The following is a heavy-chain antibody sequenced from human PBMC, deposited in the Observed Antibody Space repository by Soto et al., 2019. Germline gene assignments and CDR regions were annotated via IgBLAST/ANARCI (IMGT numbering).Heavy chain of an antibody. CDR3: ARDLGIAVAGTDYYYGMDV. CDR2: INPNSGGT. J-gene: IGHJ6*02. D-gene: IGHD6-19*01. Sequence: ASVKVSCKASGYTFTGYYMHWVRQAPGQGLEWMGWINPNSGGTNYAQKFQGWVTMTRDTSISTAYMELSRLRSDDTAVYYCARDLGIAVAGTDYYYGMDVWGQGTTVTSP. CDR1: GYTFTGYY. V-gene: IGHV1-2*04.